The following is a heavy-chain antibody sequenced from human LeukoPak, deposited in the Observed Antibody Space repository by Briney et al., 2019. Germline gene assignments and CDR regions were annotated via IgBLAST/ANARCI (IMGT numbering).Heavy chain of an antibody. CDR2: VIPVVDTT. CDR3: ARGLGSSSLGFDY. Sequence: ASVKVSCKIYGDAPNTYAITWVRQAHGQGLDWMGEVIPVVDTTNYAPNFQGRVTITTDESTSTAYMEMTRLTSEDTAVYYCARGLGSSSLGFDYWGQGTLVTVSS. J-gene: IGHJ4*02. CDR1: GDAPNTYA. V-gene: IGHV1-69*05. D-gene: IGHD6-6*01.